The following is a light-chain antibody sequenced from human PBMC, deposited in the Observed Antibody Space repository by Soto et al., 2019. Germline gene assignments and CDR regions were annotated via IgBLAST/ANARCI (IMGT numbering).Light chain of an antibody. J-gene: IGLJ1*01. CDR2: EVS. Sequence: SVLTQPASVSGSPGQSITISCTGTSSDFGSYNRVSWYQRPPGTGPKLMIYEVSNRPSGVPDRFSGSKSGNTASLTISGLQAEDEAEYYCSLYTSDSTYVFGTGIKVTVL. CDR3: SLYTSDSTYV. CDR1: SSDFGSYNR. V-gene: IGLV2-18*01.